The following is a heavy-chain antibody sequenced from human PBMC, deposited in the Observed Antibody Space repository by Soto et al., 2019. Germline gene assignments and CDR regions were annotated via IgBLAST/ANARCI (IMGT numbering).Heavy chain of an antibody. Sequence: EVQLLESGGGLVQPGGSLRLSCAASGLTFSSYARSWVGQAPGKGLEWVSAISGSGGSTYYADSVKGRFTISRDNSKNTLYLQMNSLRAEDTAVYYCAKALRVWSATYYFDYWGQGTLVTVSS. CDR1: GLTFSSYA. CDR3: AKALRVWSATYYFDY. CDR2: ISGSGGST. V-gene: IGHV3-23*01. D-gene: IGHD3-3*01. J-gene: IGHJ4*02.